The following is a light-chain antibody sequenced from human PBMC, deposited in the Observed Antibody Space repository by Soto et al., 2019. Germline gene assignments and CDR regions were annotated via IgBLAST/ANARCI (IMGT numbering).Light chain of an antibody. CDR3: QQYGSSPRYS. CDR1: QSVDSRY. CDR2: AVS. V-gene: IGKV3-20*01. Sequence: DIVLTQSPGTLSLSPGERATLSCRASQSVDSRYLAWYQQKPGQAPRLLIYAVSSRATGIPDRFSGSGSGTDFTLTISILEPEDFAEYYCQQYGSSPRYSFGQGTKLEIK. J-gene: IGKJ2*03.